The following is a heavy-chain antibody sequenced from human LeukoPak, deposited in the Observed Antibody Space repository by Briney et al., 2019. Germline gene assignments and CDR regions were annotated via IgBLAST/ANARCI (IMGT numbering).Heavy chain of an antibody. Sequence: PGGSLRLSCAASGFTFSSYSMNWVRQAPGKGLEWVSSISSSSYIYYADSVKGRFTISRDNAKNSLYPQMNSLRAEDTAVYYCARPTMTTGYDFDYWGQGTLVTVSS. D-gene: IGHD4-17*01. J-gene: IGHJ4*02. CDR3: ARPTMTTGYDFDY. CDR2: ISSSSYI. CDR1: GFTFSSYS. V-gene: IGHV3-21*01.